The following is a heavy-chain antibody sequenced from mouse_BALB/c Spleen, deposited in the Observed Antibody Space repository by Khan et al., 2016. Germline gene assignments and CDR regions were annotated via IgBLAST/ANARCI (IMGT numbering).Heavy chain of an antibody. CDR1: GYTFSSYW. V-gene: IGHV1-9*01. CDR3: ARTDRRGYFDY. CDR2: ILPGSGST. Sequence: VQLVESGAELMKPGASVKISCKATGYTFSSYWIEWVKQRPGHGLEWIGEILPGSGSTNYNEKFRGKATFTADTSSNTAYMQLSSLTSEDSAVHYCARTDRRGYFDYWGQGTTLTVSS. J-gene: IGHJ2*01.